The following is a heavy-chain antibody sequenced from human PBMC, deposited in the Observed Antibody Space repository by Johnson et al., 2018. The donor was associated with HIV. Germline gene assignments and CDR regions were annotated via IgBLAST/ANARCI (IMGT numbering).Heavy chain of an antibody. CDR1: GFTVSSNE. CDR2: ISGGST. D-gene: IGHD3-3*01. Sequence: VQLVESRGVLVQPGGSLRLSCAASGFTVSSNEMSWVRQAPGKGLEWVSSISGGSTYYADSRKGRFTISRDNSKNTPHLQMNSLRAEDTSIYHCARVSDFGVVILGAFDIWGQGTTVTVSS. J-gene: IGHJ3*02. CDR3: ARVSDFGVVILGAFDI. V-gene: IGHV3-38-3*01.